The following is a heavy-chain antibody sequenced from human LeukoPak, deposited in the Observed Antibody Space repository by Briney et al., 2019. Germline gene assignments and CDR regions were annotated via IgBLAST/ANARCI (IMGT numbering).Heavy chain of an antibody. J-gene: IGHJ4*02. D-gene: IGHD1-14*01. Sequence: SETLSLTCTVGGGSLSGHYWGWIRQPPGKGLELVGHIYYTGTTFYNPSLNSRVTITLDTSRNQFSLRLTSVIAADTAVYYCARDPDDDLHRIIDYWGQGTLVTVSS. CDR1: GGSLSGHY. V-gene: IGHV4-59*11. CDR3: ARDPDDDLHRIIDY. CDR2: IYYTGTT.